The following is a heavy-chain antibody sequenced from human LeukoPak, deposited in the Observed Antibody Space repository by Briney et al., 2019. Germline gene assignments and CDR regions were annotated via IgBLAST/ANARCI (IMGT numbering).Heavy chain of an antibody. V-gene: IGHV4-59*08. Sequence: SETLSLTCTISGVSINNFYWSWIRQPPGKGLEWIGYISYSGSTNYSPSLKSRVTISFDTSNNHFSLKLSAVTAADTAIYYCARRGGYTGYDRDWGQGTLVTVSS. D-gene: IGHD5-12*01. CDR1: GVSINNFY. CDR3: ARRGGYTGYDRD. CDR2: ISYSGST. J-gene: IGHJ4*02.